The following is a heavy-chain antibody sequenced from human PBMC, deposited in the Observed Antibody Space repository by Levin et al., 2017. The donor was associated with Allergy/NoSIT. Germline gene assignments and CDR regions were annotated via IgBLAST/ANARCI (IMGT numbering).Heavy chain of an antibody. J-gene: IGHJ6*02. CDR1: GGSFSGHY. D-gene: IGHD3-22*01. CDR2: INHRGST. CDR3: ARVNYYDSTGYYYNYYYYHGMDV. V-gene: IGHV4-34*01. Sequence: SETLSLTCAVYGGSFSGHYWSWIRQSPGKGLEWIGEINHRGSTNYSPSLKSRVTLAVDTSKNQLSLKLSSVTDADTAVYFCARVNYYDSTGYYYNYYYYHGMDVWGLGTTVTVSS.